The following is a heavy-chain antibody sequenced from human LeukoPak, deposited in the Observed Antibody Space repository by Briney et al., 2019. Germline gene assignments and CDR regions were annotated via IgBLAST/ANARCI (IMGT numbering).Heavy chain of an antibody. CDR3: ASEGTKDH. D-gene: IGHD1-7*01. CDR1: GFTFSSYA. V-gene: IGHV3-30-3*01. Sequence: GGSLRLSCAASGFTFSSYAMHWVRQAPGKGLEWVAVISYDESNKYYADSVKGRFTISRDNSKNTLYLQMNSLRAEDTAVYYCASEGTKDHWGQGTLVTVSS. J-gene: IGHJ4*02. CDR2: ISYDESNK.